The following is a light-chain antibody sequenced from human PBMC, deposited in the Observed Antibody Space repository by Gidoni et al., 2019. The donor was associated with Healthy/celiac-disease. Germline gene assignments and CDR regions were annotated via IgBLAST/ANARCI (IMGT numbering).Light chain of an antibody. J-gene: IGKJ2*01. V-gene: IGKV3-20*01. CDR2: GAS. Sequence: EIVLTQSPGTLSLSPGERATLSCRGSQSVSSSYLAWYQQKPGQAPRLLIYGASSRATGIPDRFSGSGSGTDFTLTISRLDPEDFAVYYCQQYGSSAYTFGQGTKLEIK. CDR1: QSVSSSY. CDR3: QQYGSSAYT.